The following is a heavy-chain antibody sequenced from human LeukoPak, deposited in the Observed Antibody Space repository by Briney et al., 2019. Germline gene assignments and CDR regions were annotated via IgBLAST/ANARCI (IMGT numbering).Heavy chain of an antibody. V-gene: IGHV1-18*01. CDR2: ISAYNGNT. CDR3: ARGRAMVRGVIITSPLNY. J-gene: IGHJ4*02. D-gene: IGHD3-10*01. Sequence: ASVKVSCKASGYTFTSYGISWVRQAPGQGREWMGWISAYNGNTNYAQKLQGRVTMTTDTSTSTAYMELRSLRSDDTAVYYCARGRAMVRGVIITSPLNYWGQGTLVTVSS. CDR1: GYTFTSYG.